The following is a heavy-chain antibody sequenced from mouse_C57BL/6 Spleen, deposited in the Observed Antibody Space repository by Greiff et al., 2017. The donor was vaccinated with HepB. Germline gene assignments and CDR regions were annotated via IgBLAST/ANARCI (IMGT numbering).Heavy chain of an antibody. V-gene: IGHV1-26*01. CDR2: INPNNGGT. J-gene: IGHJ3*01. CDR1: GYTFTDYY. D-gene: IGHD2-4*01. CDR3: ARYPIYYDYDGGWFAY. Sequence: EVQLQQSGPELVKPGASVKISCKASGYTFTDYYMNWVKQSHGKSLEWIGDINPNNGGTSYNQKFKGKATLTVDKSSSTAYMELRSLTSEDSAVYYWARYPIYYDYDGGWFAYWGQGTLVTVSA.